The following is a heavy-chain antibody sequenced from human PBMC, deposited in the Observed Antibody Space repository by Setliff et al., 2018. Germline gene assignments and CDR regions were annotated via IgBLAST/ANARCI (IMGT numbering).Heavy chain of an antibody. J-gene: IGHJ4*02. CDR1: GYIFRSYG. Sequence: ASVKVSCKSSGYIFRSYGLSWVRQAPGQGLEWMGWISSYNGHTNYAPKVQGRVTMTTDTSTTTAYMELKSLRSDDTAIYYCSRLVRYCTRTSCQRLSGDDYWGQGALVTVSS. V-gene: IGHV1-18*01. D-gene: IGHD2-2*01. CDR2: ISSYNGHT. CDR3: SRLVRYCTRTSCQRLSGDDY.